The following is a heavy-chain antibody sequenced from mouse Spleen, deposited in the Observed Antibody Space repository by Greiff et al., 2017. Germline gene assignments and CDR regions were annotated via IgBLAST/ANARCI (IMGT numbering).Heavy chain of an antibody. Sequence: EVQRVESGGGLVKPGGSLKLSCAASGFTFSDYGMAWVRQAPGKGPEWVAFISNLAYSIYYADTVTGRFTISRENAKNTLYLEMSSLRSEDTAMYYCARHGGGNYVFGYFDVWGAGTTVTVSS. CDR3: ARHGGGNYVFGYFDV. V-gene: IGHV5-15*01. CDR2: ISNLAYSI. D-gene: IGHD2-1*01. CDR1: GFTFSDYG. J-gene: IGHJ1*01.